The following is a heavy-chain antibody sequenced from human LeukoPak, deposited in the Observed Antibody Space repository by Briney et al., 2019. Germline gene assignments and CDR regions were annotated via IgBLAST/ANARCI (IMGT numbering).Heavy chain of an antibody. Sequence: EGSLRLSCVVPGISLSNYAVTWVRQAPGKGLEWVSYISERGGSTTYADSVKGRFTISRDTSLNTLYLQMNNLRAEDTAVYFCAKRGVVIRGILVIGYHQEAYHYDFWGQGVLVTVSS. CDR2: ISERGGST. CDR1: GISLSNYA. V-gene: IGHV3-23*01. D-gene: IGHD3-10*01. J-gene: IGHJ4*02. CDR3: AKRGVVIRGILVIGYHQEAYHYDF.